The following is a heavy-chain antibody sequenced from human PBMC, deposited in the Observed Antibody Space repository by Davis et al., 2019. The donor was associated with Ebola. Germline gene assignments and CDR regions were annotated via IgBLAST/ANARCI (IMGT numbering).Heavy chain of an antibody. CDR1: GFTVSSNY. CDR2: IFSGGDK. Sequence: GESLKISCAASGFTVSSNYMSWVRQAPGKGLEWVSVIFSGGDKYYVDSVRGRFTISRDNSKNTLYLQMNSLRAEDTAVYYCTRAGYCSGGSCYPGYWGQGTLVTVSS. V-gene: IGHV3-53*03. J-gene: IGHJ4*02. CDR3: TRAGYCSGGSCYPGY. D-gene: IGHD2-15*01.